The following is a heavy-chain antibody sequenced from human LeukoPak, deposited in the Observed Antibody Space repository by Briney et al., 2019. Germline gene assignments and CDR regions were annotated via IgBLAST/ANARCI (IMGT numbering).Heavy chain of an antibody. CDR3: ARDRFSLGYCSGGSCYPTNY. CDR2: LNPNNGNT. J-gene: IGHJ4*02. V-gene: IGHV1-8*02. Sequence: ASVRVSCKASGYTFSTYDINSVRQATGQGLEWMGWLNPNNGNTGYAQKFQGRVTMTRDTSISTAYMELSRLRSDDTAVYYCARDRFSLGYCSGGSCYPTNYWGQGTLVTVSS. D-gene: IGHD2-15*01. CDR1: GYTFSTYD.